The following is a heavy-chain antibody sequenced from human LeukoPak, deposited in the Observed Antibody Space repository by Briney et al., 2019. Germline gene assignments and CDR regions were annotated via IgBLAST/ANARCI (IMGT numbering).Heavy chain of an antibody. Sequence: SVKLSRTASGGTFSSYAISWVRQAPGQGLEWMGGIIPIFGTANYAQKFQGRVTITADESTSTAYMELSSLRSEDTAVYYCARGDYYGSGSYPPPYWGQGTLVTVSS. D-gene: IGHD3-10*01. CDR2: IIPIFGTA. CDR1: GGTFSSYA. V-gene: IGHV1-69*13. CDR3: ARGDYYGSGSYPPPY. J-gene: IGHJ4*02.